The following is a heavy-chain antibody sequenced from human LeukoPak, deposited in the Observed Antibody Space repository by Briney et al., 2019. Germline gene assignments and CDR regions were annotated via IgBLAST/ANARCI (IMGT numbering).Heavy chain of an antibody. CDR3: TKDPPTRY. Sequence: PGRSLRLSCTASGFTFGDYTITWIRQARGKGLEWVGFIRKKADGGTPEYAASVKGRFIISRDDSKSIAYLQMNSLKTDDTAVYYCTKDPPTRYWGQGTLVSVSS. CDR2: IRKKADGGTP. CDR1: GFTFGDYT. V-gene: IGHV3-49*03. J-gene: IGHJ4*02. D-gene: IGHD1-26*01.